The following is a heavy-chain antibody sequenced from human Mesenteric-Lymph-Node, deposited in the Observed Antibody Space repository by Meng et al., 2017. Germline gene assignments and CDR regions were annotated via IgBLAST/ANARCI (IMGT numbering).Heavy chain of an antibody. V-gene: IGHV4-39*01. D-gene: IGHD3-10*01. CDR3: ARRRGGSGRDC. Sequence: LPMQASGPGLVKPSGTLSLTCTGSGGSISSNGYYWDWVRQPPGKGLEWIGAIYHSGSTSYNPSLQSRVTMFVDTSKNQFSLMLTSVTATDTAVYYCARRRGGSGRDCWGQGTLVTVSS. J-gene: IGHJ4*02. CDR2: IYHSGST. CDR1: GGSISSNGYY.